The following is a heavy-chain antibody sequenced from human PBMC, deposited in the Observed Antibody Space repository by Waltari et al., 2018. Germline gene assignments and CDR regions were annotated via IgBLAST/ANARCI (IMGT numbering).Heavy chain of an antibody. CDR2: MWSNGRA. CDR3: AGDPGGSHHGLDV. D-gene: IGHD3-10*01. CDR1: VFSPLNFG. J-gene: IGHJ6*02. Sequence: QEQLVESGGGVVKPGNHLRLSCVTSVFSPLNFGFDWVRQTPGRGLGWVAGMWSNGRAFYADSVRGRFTMSRDTSRTRMFLQMNSLRVDETAVYYCAGDPGGSHHGLDVWGQGTPVIVSS. V-gene: IGHV3-33*01.